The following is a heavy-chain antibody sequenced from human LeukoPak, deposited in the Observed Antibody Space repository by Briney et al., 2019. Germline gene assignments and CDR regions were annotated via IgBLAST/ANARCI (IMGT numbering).Heavy chain of an antibody. Sequence: GGSLRLSCAASGFTFSSYGMHWVRQAPCKGLEWVAFIRYDGSNKYYADSVKGRFTISRDNSKNTLYLQMNSLRAEDTAVYYCAKVLNTYYDILTGYPDPYYYYMDVWGKGTTVTVSS. CDR3: AKVLNTYYDILTGYPDPYYYYMDV. D-gene: IGHD3-9*01. CDR1: GFTFSSYG. CDR2: IRYDGSNK. J-gene: IGHJ6*03. V-gene: IGHV3-30*02.